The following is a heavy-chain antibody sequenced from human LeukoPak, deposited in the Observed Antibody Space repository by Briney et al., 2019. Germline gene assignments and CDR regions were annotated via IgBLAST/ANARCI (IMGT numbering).Heavy chain of an antibody. J-gene: IGHJ4*02. CDR1: GFTVSSNY. Sequence: GGSLRLSCAASGFTVSSNYMSWVRQAPGKGLEWVSVIYSGGSTYYADSVKGRFTISRDNSKNTLYLQMNSLRAEDTAVYYCARENYSSGWRVTGWGQGTLVTVSS. V-gene: IGHV3-53*01. CDR2: IYSGGST. CDR3: ARENYSSGWRVTG. D-gene: IGHD6-19*01.